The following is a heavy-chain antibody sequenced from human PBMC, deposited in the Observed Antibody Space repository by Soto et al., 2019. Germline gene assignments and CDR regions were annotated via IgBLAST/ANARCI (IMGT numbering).Heavy chain of an antibody. V-gene: IGHV3-23*01. CDR2: ISGSGGST. CDR1: GFTFSSYA. D-gene: IGHD6-19*01. Sequence: RGSLRLSCAASGFTFSSYAMSWVRQAPGKGLEWVSAISGSGGSTYYADSVKGRFTISRDNSKNTLYLQMNSLRAEDTAVYYCAKDDGGWFSAFLAYWFDPWGQGTLVTVSS. CDR3: AKDDGGWFSAFLAYWFDP. J-gene: IGHJ5*02.